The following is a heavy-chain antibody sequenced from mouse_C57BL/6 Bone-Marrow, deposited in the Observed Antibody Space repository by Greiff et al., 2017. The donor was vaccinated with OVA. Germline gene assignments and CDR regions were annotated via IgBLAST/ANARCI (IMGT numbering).Heavy chain of an antibody. CDR3: GIYYYGSSLDY. CDR1: GYTFTSYW. J-gene: IGHJ2*01. CDR2: IDPSDSYT. Sequence: QVQLQQPGAELVKPGASVKLSCKASGYTFTSYWMQWVNQRPGQGLAWIGEIDPSDSYTNSNQKFTGKATLTVDTSSSTAYMQLSCLTSEDSAVYYCGIYYYGSSLDYWGQGTTLTVSS. V-gene: IGHV1-50*01. D-gene: IGHD1-1*01.